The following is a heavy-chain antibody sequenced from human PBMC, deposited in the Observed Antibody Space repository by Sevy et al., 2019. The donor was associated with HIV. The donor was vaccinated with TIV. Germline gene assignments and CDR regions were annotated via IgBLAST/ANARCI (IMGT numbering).Heavy chain of an antibody. D-gene: IGHD2-2*01. CDR2: FYTSGGT. CDR1: GGSISSGNYY. J-gene: IGHJ4*02. CDR3: AGESGVCSSTSCYEGVFDY. V-gene: IGHV4-61*02. Sequence: SETLSLTCTVSGGSISSGNYYWSWLRQPAGKGLEWIGRFYTSGGTNYNPSLKSRVTISVDTSKNQFSLKLSSVTAADTAVYYCAGESGVCSSTSCYEGVFDYWGQGTLVTVSS.